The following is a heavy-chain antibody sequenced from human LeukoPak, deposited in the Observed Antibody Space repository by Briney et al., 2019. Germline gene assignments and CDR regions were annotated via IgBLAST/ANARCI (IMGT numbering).Heavy chain of an antibody. CDR1: GFSFISYW. J-gene: IGHJ4*02. CDR2: IKYDGSHK. V-gene: IGHV3-7*01. Sequence: GGSLRLSCVASGFSFISYWMAWVRQAPGKGLEWVANIKYDGSHKYYVDSVKGRFTISRDNAKNSVYLQMNSLRVDDTAVYFCASSHDSSGNDWGQGTMVTVSS. D-gene: IGHD3-22*01. CDR3: ASSHDSSGND.